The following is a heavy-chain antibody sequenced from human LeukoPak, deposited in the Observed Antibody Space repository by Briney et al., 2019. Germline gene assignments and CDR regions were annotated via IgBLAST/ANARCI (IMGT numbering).Heavy chain of an antibody. V-gene: IGHV3-7*01. CDR3: AREDSSGYAFWNY. J-gene: IGHJ4*02. CDR1: GFTFSSYW. D-gene: IGHD3-22*01. CDR2: IKQDGSEK. Sequence: GGSLRLSCAASGFTFSSYWMSWVRQALGKGLEWVANIKQDGSEKYHVDSVKGRFTISRDNAKNSLYLQMNSLRAEDTAVYYCAREDSSGYAFWNYWGQGTLVTVSS.